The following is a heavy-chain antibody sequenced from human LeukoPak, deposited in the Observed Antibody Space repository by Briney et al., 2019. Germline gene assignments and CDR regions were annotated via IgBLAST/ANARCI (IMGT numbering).Heavy chain of an antibody. J-gene: IGHJ4*02. Sequence: GASVKVSCKASGYTFTSYAMNWVRQAPGQGLEWMGWINTNTGNPTYAQGFTGRFVFSLDTSVSTAYLQISSLKAEDTAVYYCARGARCGGDCRGRYDYRGQGTLVTVSS. V-gene: IGHV7-4-1*02. CDR1: GYTFTSYA. CDR2: INTNTGNP. CDR3: ARGARCGGDCRGRYDY. D-gene: IGHD2-21*02.